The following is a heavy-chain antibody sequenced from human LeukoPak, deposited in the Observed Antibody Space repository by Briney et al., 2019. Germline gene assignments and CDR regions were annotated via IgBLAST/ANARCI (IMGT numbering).Heavy chain of an antibody. Sequence: SETLSLTCTVSGGSISSYYWSWIRQSAGKGLEWIGRIYSNGNTNYNPSLRSRVTISVDTSKNQFSLKVSSVTAADTAVYYCARDRWGYGYCDYWGQGTLVTVSS. J-gene: IGHJ4*02. CDR2: IYSNGNT. CDR1: GGSISSYY. V-gene: IGHV4-4*07. D-gene: IGHD7-27*01. CDR3: ARDRWGYGYCDY.